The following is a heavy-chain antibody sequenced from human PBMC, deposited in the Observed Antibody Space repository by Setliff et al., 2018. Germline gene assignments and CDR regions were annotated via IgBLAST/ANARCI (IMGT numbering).Heavy chain of an antibody. Sequence: SETLSLTCTVSGGSISSSSYYWGWIRQPPGKGLEWIGSIYYSGSTYYNPSLKSRVTISVDTSKNQFSLKLSSVTAADTAVYYCARERAYYYGSGSYYYHPGMDVWGQGTTVTVSS. D-gene: IGHD3-10*01. CDR2: IYYSGST. J-gene: IGHJ6*02. V-gene: IGHV4-39*02. CDR1: GGSISSSSYY. CDR3: ARERAYYYGSGSYYYHPGMDV.